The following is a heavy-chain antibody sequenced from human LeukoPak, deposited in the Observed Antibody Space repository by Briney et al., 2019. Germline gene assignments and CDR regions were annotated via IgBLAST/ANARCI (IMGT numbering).Heavy chain of an antibody. Sequence: SETLSLTCTVSGSSISSYYWTWIRQPAGKGLEWIGRIYTSGNTIYNPSLKSRVTMSIDTSKNQSSLKLSSVTAADTAVYYCAREPLGGKNYIDYWGQGTLVTVSS. CDR3: AREPLGGKNYIDY. J-gene: IGHJ4*02. V-gene: IGHV4-4*07. CDR2: IYTSGNT. CDR1: GSSISSYY. D-gene: IGHD7-27*01.